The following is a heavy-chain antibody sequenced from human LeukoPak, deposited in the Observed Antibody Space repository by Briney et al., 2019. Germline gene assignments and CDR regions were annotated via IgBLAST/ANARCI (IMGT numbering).Heavy chain of an antibody. CDR2: ISAYNGNT. V-gene: IGHV1-18*01. CDR3: ARDADDYGDYPPCFGY. Sequence: ASVKVSCKASGYTFTSYGISWVRQAPGQGLEWMGWISAYNGNTNYAQRLQGRVTMTTDTSTSTAYTELRSLRSDDTAVYYCARDADDYGDYPPCFGYWGQGTLVTVSS. J-gene: IGHJ4*02. CDR1: GYTFTSYG. D-gene: IGHD4-17*01.